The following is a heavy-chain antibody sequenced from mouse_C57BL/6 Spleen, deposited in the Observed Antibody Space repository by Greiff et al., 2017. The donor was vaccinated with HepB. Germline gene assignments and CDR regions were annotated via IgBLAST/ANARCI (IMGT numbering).Heavy chain of an antibody. CDR1: GYSITSGYD. Sequence: EVQLQQSGPGMVKPSQSLSLTCTVTGYSITSGYDWHWIRHFPGNKLEWMGYISYSGSTNYNPSLKSRISITHDTSKNHFFLKLNSVTTEDTATYYCARDHYYGSSYDYWYFDVWGTGTTVTVSS. J-gene: IGHJ1*03. D-gene: IGHD1-1*01. CDR2: ISYSGST. CDR3: ARDHYYGSSYDYWYFDV. V-gene: IGHV3-1*01.